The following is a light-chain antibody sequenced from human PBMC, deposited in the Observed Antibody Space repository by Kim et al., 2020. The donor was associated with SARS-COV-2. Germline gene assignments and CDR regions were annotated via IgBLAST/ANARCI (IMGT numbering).Light chain of an antibody. CDR2: TAS. CDR3: QQLNSYPIS. CDR1: QGISSY. Sequence: IQLTQSPSSLSASVGDRVTITCRASQGISSYLAWYHHKPGKAPRLLIYTASTLQSGVPSRFSGSGSGTDFTLTISSLQPEDFATYYCQQLNSYPISFGQGTRLEIK. V-gene: IGKV1-9*01. J-gene: IGKJ5*01.